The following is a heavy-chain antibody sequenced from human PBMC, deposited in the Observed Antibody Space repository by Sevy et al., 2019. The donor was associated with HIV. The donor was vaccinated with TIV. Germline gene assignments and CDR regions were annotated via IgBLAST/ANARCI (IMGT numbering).Heavy chain of an antibody. Sequence: VSVKVSCKASGYNFYRHWVRQAPGQGLEWMGRVTPNSGATSYAQKFLDRVAMTMDTSINTAYMELSGLKSDDTAIYYCAGQSLGWYNWFDPWGLGTLVTVSS. CDR2: VTPNSGAT. CDR1: GYNFY. D-gene: IGHD6-19*01. V-gene: IGHV1-2*06. CDR3: AGQSLGWYNWFDP. J-gene: IGHJ5*02.